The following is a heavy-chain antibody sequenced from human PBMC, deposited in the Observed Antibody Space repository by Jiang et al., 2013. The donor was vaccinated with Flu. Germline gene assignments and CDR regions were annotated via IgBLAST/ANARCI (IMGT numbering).Heavy chain of an antibody. D-gene: IGHD2-15*01. CDR3: ARGRYCSGGSCYFPLDY. V-gene: IGHV4-4*07. CDR2: IYTSGST. J-gene: IGHJ4*02. Sequence: PSETLSLTCTVVWSASISSYYWSWIRQPAGKGLEWIGRIYTSGSTNYNPSLKSRVTISVDTSKNQFSLKLSSVTAADTAVYYCARGRYCSGGSCYFPLDYWGQGTLVTVSS. CDR1: SASISSYY.